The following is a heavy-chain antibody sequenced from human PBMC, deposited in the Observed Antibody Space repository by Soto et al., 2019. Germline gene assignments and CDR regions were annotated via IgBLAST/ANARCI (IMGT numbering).Heavy chain of an antibody. V-gene: IGHV3-23*01. J-gene: IGHJ4*02. CDR2: VSGGSGTT. CDR1: GFSFSTYG. D-gene: IGHD1-1*01. Sequence: EVQLLESGGGLVQPGGSLRLSCAVSGFSFSTYGVTWVRQAPGKGLEWVSGVSGGSGTTHYADSVKGRFTITGDTSKNTVYLQINSLRVEVTAVYYCAKWNGYGDHWGQGTLVTVSS. CDR3: AKWNGYGDH.